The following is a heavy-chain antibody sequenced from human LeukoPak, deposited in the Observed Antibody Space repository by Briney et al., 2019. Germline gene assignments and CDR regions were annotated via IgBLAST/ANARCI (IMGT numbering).Heavy chain of an antibody. CDR2: IYPGDSDT. Sequence: GESLKISCKGSGYSFTSYWIGWVRQMPGKRLKWMGIIYPGDSDTRYSPSFQGQVTISADKSISTAYLQWSSLKASDTAMYYCARQARGGYDSSGYSATYDYWGQGTLVTVSS. V-gene: IGHV5-51*01. CDR3: ARQARGGYDSSGYSATYDY. J-gene: IGHJ4*02. D-gene: IGHD3-22*01. CDR1: GYSFTSYW.